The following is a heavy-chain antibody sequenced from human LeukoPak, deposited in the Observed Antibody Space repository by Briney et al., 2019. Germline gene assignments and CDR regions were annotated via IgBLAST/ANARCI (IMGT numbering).Heavy chain of an antibody. Sequence: PSETLSLTCTVSGGSISSYCWSWIRQPPGKEQECIGYLYYSGSTNYNPSFKSRVTMSVDTSKNQFSLKLNSMTAADTAVYFCVRGRYNVYGFDYWGQGTLVTVSS. D-gene: IGHD5/OR15-5a*01. V-gene: IGHV4-59*13. CDR1: GGSISSYC. J-gene: IGHJ4*02. CDR3: VRGRYNVYGFDY. CDR2: LYYSGST.